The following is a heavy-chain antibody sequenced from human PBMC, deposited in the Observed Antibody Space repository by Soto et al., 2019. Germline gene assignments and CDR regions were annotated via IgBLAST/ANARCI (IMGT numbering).Heavy chain of an antibody. CDR2: IYTSGST. CDR1: SASIISNY. CDR3: PRAGYSYGFGYSAY. Sequence: SETLSPTCTVASASIISNYWSWIRQPAGKGLEWIGRIYTSGSTNYNPSLTSRVNMSVDTSKNQFALKLSSVTAADKGVYYCPRAGYSYGFGYSAYWGQGTLVTVSS. D-gene: IGHD5-18*01. V-gene: IGHV4-4*07. J-gene: IGHJ4*02.